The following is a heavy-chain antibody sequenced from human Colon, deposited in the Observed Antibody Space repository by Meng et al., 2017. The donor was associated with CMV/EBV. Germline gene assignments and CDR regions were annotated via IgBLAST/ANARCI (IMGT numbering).Heavy chain of an antibody. J-gene: IGHJ4*02. D-gene: IGHD2-21*01. V-gene: IGHV1-2*02. CDR2: INPNSGEA. CDR1: GYTFTGNY. Sequence: ASVKVSCKASGYTFTGNYLHWVRQAPGQGPDLMGWINPNSGEAKSAQKFQGRVTLTRDTSISTVYMELSGLRSDDTAVYYCARDIVVGSLDHWGPGTLVTVSS. CDR3: ARDIVVGSLDH.